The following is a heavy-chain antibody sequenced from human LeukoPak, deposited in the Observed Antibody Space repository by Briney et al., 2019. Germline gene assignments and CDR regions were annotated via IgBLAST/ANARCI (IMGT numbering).Heavy chain of an antibody. CDR3: ARGSGDLYGDYAFDI. V-gene: IGHV1-69*05. Sequence: SVKVSCKASGGTFSSYAISWVQQAPGQGLEWMGRIIPIFGTANYAQKFQGRVTITTDESTSTAYMELSSLRSENTAVYYCARGSGDLYGDYAFDIWGQGTMVTVSS. CDR2: IIPIFGTA. D-gene: IGHD4-17*01. CDR1: GGTFSSYA. J-gene: IGHJ3*02.